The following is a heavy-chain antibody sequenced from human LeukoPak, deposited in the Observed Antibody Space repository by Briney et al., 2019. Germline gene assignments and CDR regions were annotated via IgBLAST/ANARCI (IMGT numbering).Heavy chain of an antibody. CDR2: IYYSGST. Sequence: KPSETLSLTCTVSGGSITSYYWSWIRQPPGKGLESIGYIYYSGSTNYNPSLKSRVTISVDTSKNQFSLKLSSVTAADTAVYYCARGGGMTTVTKEYYFDYWGQGTLVTVSS. CDR1: GGSITSYY. V-gene: IGHV4-59*12. J-gene: IGHJ4*02. D-gene: IGHD4-17*01. CDR3: ARGGGMTTVTKEYYFDY.